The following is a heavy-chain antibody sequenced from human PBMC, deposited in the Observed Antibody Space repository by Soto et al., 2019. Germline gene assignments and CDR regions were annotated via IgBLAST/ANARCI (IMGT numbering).Heavy chain of an antibody. CDR2: ISAYNGNT. Sequence: QVQLVQSGGEVKKPGASVKVSCKTSGYSFTTYGISWVRQAPGQGLEWMGWISAYNGNTNYAQKLQDRVTMTTNTSTSTAYMELRSLRSDDTAVYYCAREGPAPYYYHGMDVWGQASTVTVSS. V-gene: IGHV1-18*01. J-gene: IGHJ6*02. CDR3: AREGPAPYYYHGMDV. CDR1: GYSFTTYG.